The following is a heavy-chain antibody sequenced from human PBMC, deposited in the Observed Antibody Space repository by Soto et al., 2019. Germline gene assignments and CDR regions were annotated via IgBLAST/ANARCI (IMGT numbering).Heavy chain of an antibody. Sequence: QVQLVQSGAEVKKSGASVKVSCKPSGYSFSDYFIQWVRQAPGQGLEWVAWINPKTAATNYAKKFQGRVSLTWDTADTTAYMELTRLRPDDTGVYYCARIKWGLNYYNGMDVWGQGTTVIVSS. CDR1: GYSFSDYF. J-gene: IGHJ6*02. CDR3: ARIKWGLNYYNGMDV. CDR2: INPKTAAT. V-gene: IGHV1-2*02. D-gene: IGHD1-26*01.